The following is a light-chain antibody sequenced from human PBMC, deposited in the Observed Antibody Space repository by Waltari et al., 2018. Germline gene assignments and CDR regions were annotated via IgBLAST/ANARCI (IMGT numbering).Light chain of an antibody. CDR2: AAS. J-gene: IGKJ3*01. CDR1: QDVARW. V-gene: IGKV1D-12*01. Sequence: DIQMTQSPSSVSASVGDRVTITCRASQDVARWLAWYQQKPGKAPNLLIYAASSLHSRVPSRFSGSGSGTDFTLTISSLQPDDFATYYCQQANSFPPTFGPGTTVDIK. CDR3: QQANSFPPT.